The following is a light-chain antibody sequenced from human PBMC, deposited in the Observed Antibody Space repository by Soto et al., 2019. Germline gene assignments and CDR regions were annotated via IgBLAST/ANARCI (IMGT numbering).Light chain of an antibody. Sequence: QSALTQPASVSGSPGQSVTISCTGTSSDVGNYNSVSWYQRHPGKAPKVMIFEVSNRPSGVSNRFSGSKSGNTASLTISGLQPEYEADYFCSSYTSSSSWVFGGGTKLTVL. CDR1: SSDVGNYNS. J-gene: IGLJ3*02. CDR3: SSYTSSSSWV. CDR2: EVS. V-gene: IGLV2-14*01.